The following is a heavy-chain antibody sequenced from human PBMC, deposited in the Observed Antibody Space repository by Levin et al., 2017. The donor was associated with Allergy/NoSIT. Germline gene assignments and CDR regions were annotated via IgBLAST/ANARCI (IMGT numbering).Heavy chain of an antibody. D-gene: IGHD3-22*01. V-gene: IGHV1-69*01. CDR3: ARGFLYDIKPDTSLDY. CDR2: IIPIFGTA. CDR1: GGTFSSYA. Sequence: RGESLKISCKASGGTFSSYAISWVRQAPGQGLEWMGGIIPIFGTANYAQKFQGRVTITADESTSTAYMELSSLRSEDTAVYYCARGFLYDIKPDTSLDYWGQGTLVTVSS. J-gene: IGHJ4*02.